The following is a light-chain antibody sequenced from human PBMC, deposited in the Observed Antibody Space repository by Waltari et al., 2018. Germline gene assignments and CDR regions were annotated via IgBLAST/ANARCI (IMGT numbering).Light chain of an antibody. J-gene: IGLJ2*01. CDR1: KVGDKY. Sequence: SYELTQPPSVSVSPGQTASITCSGDKVGDKYACWFQQKPGQSPVLVIYQDTKRPSGIPGRFCGSNSGNTATLTISGTQPMDEADYYCQAWDSTVVFGGGTKLTVL. CDR3: QAWDSTVV. V-gene: IGLV3-1*01. CDR2: QDT.